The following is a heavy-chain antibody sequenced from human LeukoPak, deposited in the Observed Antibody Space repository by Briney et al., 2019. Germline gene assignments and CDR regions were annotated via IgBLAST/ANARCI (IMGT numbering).Heavy chain of an antibody. CDR3: ARGGSSTVRGLAY. CDR1: GGSFSNFA. Sequence: SVKVSCKAPGGSFSNFAISWVRQAPGQGLEWMGRIIPLLGISNYAQDFQDRVTITADKSTTTAYMELSSLRSDDTAVYYCARGGSSTVRGLAYWGQGTLVTVSS. D-gene: IGHD4-11*01. V-gene: IGHV1-69*04. CDR2: IIPLLGIS. J-gene: IGHJ4*02.